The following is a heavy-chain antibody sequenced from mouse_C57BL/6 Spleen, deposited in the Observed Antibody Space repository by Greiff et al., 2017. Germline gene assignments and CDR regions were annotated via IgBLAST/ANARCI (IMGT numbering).Heavy chain of an antibody. CDR2: IDPSDSYT. J-gene: IGHJ2*01. CDR1: GYTFTSYW. V-gene: IGHV1-50*01. Sequence: QVQLQQSGAELVKPGASVKLSCKASGYTFTSYWMPWVKQRPGQGLEWIGEIDPSDSYTNYNQKFKGKATLTVDTSSSTAYMQLSSLTSEDSAVYYCARWEDGGFDYGGQGTTLTVSS. D-gene: IGHD4-1*01. CDR3: ARWEDGGFDY.